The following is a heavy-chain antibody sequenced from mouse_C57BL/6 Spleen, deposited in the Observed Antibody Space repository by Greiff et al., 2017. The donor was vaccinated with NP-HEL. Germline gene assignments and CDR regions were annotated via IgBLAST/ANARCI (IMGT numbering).Heavy chain of an antibody. V-gene: IGHV1-62-2*01. J-gene: IGHJ3*01. CDR3: ARHGLLYNPFAY. CDR2: FYPGSGRI. Sequence: QVQLQQSGAELVKPGASVKLSCKASGYTFTEYTIHWVKQRSGQGLEWIGWFYPGSGRIKYIEKFKDTATLTADKSSSPVYMELSRLTSEDSAVYCCARHGLLYNPFAYWGQGTLVTVSA. CDR1: GYTFTEYT. D-gene: IGHD1-3*01.